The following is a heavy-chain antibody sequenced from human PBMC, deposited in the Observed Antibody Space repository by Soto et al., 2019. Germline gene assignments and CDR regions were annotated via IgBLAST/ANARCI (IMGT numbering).Heavy chain of an antibody. J-gene: IGHJ6*02. D-gene: IGHD4-4*01. V-gene: IGHV1-69*06. CDR2: IIPIFGTA. CDR1: GGTFSSYA. CDR3: ASSNKGGSNFRYYHNYGMDV. Sequence: ASVKVSCKASGGTFSSYAISWVRQAPGQGLEWMGGIIPIFGTANYAQKFQGRVTITADKSTSTAYMELGSLRSEDTAVYYCASSNKGGSNFRYYHNYGMDVWGQGTTVTVSS.